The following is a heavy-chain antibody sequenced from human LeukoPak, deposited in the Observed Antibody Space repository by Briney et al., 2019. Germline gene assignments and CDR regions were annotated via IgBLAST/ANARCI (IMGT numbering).Heavy chain of an antibody. J-gene: IGHJ4*02. V-gene: IGHV3-53*01. CDR2: IYGDGRT. D-gene: IGHD3-3*01. CDR3: ARGRGLGVVSPYFDY. Sequence: TGGSLILSCVVSGFRVSNNYIIWVRQAPGNGLERVSVIYGDGRTSHSASVRGRFTISRDNSKNIVSLQMNNLRAEDTAVYYCARGRGLGVVSPYFDYWGQGTLVTVSS. CDR1: GFRVSNNY.